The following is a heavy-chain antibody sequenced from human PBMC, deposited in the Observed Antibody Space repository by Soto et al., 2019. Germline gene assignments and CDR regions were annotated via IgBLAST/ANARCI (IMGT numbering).Heavy chain of an antibody. J-gene: IGHJ3*02. D-gene: IGHD4-17*01. Sequence: SETLSLTCTVSGDSMASSSYYWGWVRQTPGEGLEYIGSIHYRGSTWYNASLKSRVTISVDTSKNHFSLRLSSVTAADTAMYYCARLSDYGDYEAFDIWGQGTMVTVSS. CDR2: IHYRGST. V-gene: IGHV4-39*02. CDR1: GDSMASSSYY. CDR3: ARLSDYGDYEAFDI.